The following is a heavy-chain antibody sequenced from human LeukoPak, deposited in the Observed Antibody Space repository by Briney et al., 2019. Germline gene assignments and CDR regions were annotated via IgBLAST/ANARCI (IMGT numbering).Heavy chain of an antibody. CDR3: ARIQVVTAPYYYYYMDV. Sequence: SGPALVKPTQPLTLTCTFSGFSLSTSGMCVSWIRQPPGKALEWLALIDWDDDKYYSTSLKTRLTISKDTSKNQVVLTMTNMDPVDTATYYCARIQVVTAPYYYYYMDVWGKGTTVTVSS. CDR1: GFSLSTSGMC. D-gene: IGHD2-21*02. V-gene: IGHV2-70*01. CDR2: IDWDDDK. J-gene: IGHJ6*03.